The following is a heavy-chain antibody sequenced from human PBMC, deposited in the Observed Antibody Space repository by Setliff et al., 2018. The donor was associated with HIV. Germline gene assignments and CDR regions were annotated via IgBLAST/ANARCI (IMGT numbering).Heavy chain of an antibody. V-gene: IGHV1-69*10. CDR3: ARLRGRIVVPSAMPS. D-gene: IGHD2-2*01. Sequence: SVKVSCKASGGTFSTYAISWVRQAPGRGLEWVGGIIPTLGVAHNAQKFQGRVTITADKSPNTAFMELSSLRSEETAVYYCARLRGRIVVPSAMPSWGQGTLVTVSS. CDR1: GGTFSTYA. CDR2: IIPTLGVA. J-gene: IGHJ5*02.